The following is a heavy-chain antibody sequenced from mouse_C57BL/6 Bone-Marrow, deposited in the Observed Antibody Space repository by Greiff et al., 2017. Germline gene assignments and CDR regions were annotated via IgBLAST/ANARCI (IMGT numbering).Heavy chain of an antibody. J-gene: IGHJ1*03. CDR3: ARSGILITTVVATDFDV. V-gene: IGHV14-2*01. CDR1: GFNIKDYY. CDR2: IDLEDGET. D-gene: IGHD1-1*01. Sequence: VQLKESGAELVKPGASVKLSCTASGFNIKDYYMHWVKQRTEQGLEWIGRIDLEDGETKYAPKFQGKATITADTSSNTAYLQLSSLTSEDTAVYYFARSGILITTVVATDFDVWGTGTTVTVSS.